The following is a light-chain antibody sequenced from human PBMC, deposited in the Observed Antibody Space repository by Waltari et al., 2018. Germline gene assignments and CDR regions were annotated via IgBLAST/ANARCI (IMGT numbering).Light chain of an antibody. Sequence: EIVMTQSPATLSLSPGERAALSCRASQTVSSSLAWYQQKPGQAPRLLIYGAFTRATGSPARFGGSGSGTEFTLTISSLQSEDFAVYYCQQYNNWPLTFGQGTKVEIK. V-gene: IGKV3-15*01. CDR2: GAF. J-gene: IGKJ1*01. CDR3: QQYNNWPLT. CDR1: QTVSSS.